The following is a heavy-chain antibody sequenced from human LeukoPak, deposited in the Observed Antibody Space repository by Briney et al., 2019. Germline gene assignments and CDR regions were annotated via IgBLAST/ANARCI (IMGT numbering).Heavy chain of an antibody. CDR2: INPKGGAT. V-gene: IGHV1-2*02. Sequence: ASVKVSCKASGCTFTGYYMHWVRQAPGQGLEWMGWINPKGGATNYAQKFQGRVTMTRDTSISTAYMELSRLRFDDTAVYYCARDYGDDYFDYWGQGTLVTVSS. J-gene: IGHJ4*02. CDR3: ARDYGDDYFDY. D-gene: IGHD4-17*01. CDR1: GCTFTGYY.